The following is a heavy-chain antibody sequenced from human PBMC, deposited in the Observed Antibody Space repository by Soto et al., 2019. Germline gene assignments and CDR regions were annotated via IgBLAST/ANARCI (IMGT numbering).Heavy chain of an antibody. J-gene: IGHJ2*01. CDR3: AGLRFLEWLSSDWYFDL. CDR2: ISGSGGST. V-gene: IGHV3-23*01. D-gene: IGHD3-3*01. Sequence: EVQLLESGGGLVQPGGSLRLSCAASGFTFSSYAMSWVRQAPGKGLEWVSAISGSGGSTYYADSVKGRFTISRDNSKNTLYRHMNSLSSEHTAVYYWAGLRFLEWLSSDWYFDLWGRGTLVTVSS. CDR1: GFTFSSYA.